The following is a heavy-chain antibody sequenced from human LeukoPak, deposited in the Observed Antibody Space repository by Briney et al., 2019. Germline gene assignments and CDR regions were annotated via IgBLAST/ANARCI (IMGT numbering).Heavy chain of an antibody. J-gene: IGHJ6*02. CDR1: GFTFSSYG. D-gene: IGHD2-15*01. CDR3: ARDYRPYCSGGSCYSSLLYGMDV. Sequence: GGSLRLSCAAPGFTFSSYGMHWVRQAPGKGLEWVAVIWYDGSNKYYADSVKGRFTISRDNSKNTLHLQMNSLRAEDTAVYYCARDYRPYCSGGSCYSSLLYGMDVWGQGTTVTVSS. CDR2: IWYDGSNK. V-gene: IGHV3-33*01.